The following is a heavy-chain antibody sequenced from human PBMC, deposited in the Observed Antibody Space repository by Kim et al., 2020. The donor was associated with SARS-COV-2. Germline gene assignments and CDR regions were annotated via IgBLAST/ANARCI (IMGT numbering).Heavy chain of an antibody. CDR2: IYYSGST. D-gene: IGHD6-13*01. CDR1: GGSISSSSYY. CDR3: AREPYLTAAGAFIDY. J-gene: IGHJ4*02. V-gene: IGHV4-39*07. Sequence: SETLSLTCTVSGGSISSSSYYWGWIRQPPGKGLEWIGSIYYSGSTYYNPSLKSRVTISVDTSKNQFSLKLSSVTAADTAVYYCAREPYLTAAGAFIDYWGQGTLVTVSS.